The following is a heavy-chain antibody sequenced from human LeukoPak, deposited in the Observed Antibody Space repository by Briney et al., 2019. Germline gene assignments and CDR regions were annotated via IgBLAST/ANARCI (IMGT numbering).Heavy chain of an antibody. V-gene: IGHV1-8*01. Sequence: GASVKVSCKASGYTFTSYDINWVRQATGQGLEWMGWMNPNSGNTGYAQKFQGRVTMTRNTSISTAYMELSSLRSEDTAVYYCARVGCSSTSCHHDYWGQGTLVTVSS. D-gene: IGHD2-2*01. J-gene: IGHJ4*02. CDR2: MNPNSGNT. CDR3: ARVGCSSTSCHHDY. CDR1: GYTFTSYD.